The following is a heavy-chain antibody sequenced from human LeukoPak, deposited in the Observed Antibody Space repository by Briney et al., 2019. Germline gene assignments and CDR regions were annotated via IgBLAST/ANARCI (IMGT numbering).Heavy chain of an antibody. CDR2: IYYSGST. CDR1: GGSISSGGYY. CDR3: ARGGLYSGYEYYFDY. J-gene: IGHJ4*02. V-gene: IGHV4-31*03. D-gene: IGHD5-12*01. Sequence: SQTLSLTCTVSGGSISSGGYYWSWIRQHPGKGLEWIGYIYYSGSTYYNPSLKSRVTISVDTSKNQFSLELSSVTAADTAVYYCARGGLYSGYEYYFDYWGQGTLVTVSS.